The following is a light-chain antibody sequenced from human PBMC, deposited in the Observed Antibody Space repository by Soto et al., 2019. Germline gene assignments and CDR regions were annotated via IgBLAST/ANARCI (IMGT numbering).Light chain of an antibody. CDR1: SGHSTYT. J-gene: IGLJ3*02. CDR2: LERTGSY. Sequence: QPVLTQSSSASASLGSSVKLTCTLSSGHSTYTIAWHQQQPGKAPRYLMKLERTGSYNKGSGVPDRFSGSSSGADRYLTISNLQFEDEADYYCETWDSNTPKVFGGGTKLTVL. CDR3: ETWDSNTPKV. V-gene: IGLV4-60*02.